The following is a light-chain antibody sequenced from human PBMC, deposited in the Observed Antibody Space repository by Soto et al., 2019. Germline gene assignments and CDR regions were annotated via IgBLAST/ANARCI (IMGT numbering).Light chain of an antibody. CDR3: QQYGSSPPELT. CDR1: RSISTY. J-gene: IGKJ4*01. CDR2: GAS. V-gene: IGKV3-20*01. Sequence: EIVMTHSPATLSVSPWEIATLSCRASRSISTYLAWYQQKPGQAPRLLIYGASRRATGIPDRFTGSGSGTDFTLTISRLEPEDFAVYYCQQYGSSPPELTFGGGTKVDIK.